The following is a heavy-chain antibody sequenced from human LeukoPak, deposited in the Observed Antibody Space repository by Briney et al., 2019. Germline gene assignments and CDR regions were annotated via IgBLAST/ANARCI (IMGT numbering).Heavy chain of an antibody. CDR2: IYSSGST. D-gene: IGHD6-19*01. Sequence: SETLSLTCTVSGGSITSYYWSWIRQPPGKGLEWIGYIYSSGSTTYNPSLKSQVTISVDTSKNQFSLKLTSVTAADTAVYYYARRAVAENYSDYWGQGTLVTDSS. CDR1: GGSITSYY. J-gene: IGHJ4*02. V-gene: IGHV4-59*08. CDR3: ARRAVAENYSDY.